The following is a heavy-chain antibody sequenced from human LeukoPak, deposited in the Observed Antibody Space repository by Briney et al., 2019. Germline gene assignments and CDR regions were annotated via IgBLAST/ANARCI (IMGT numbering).Heavy chain of an antibody. CDR3: ARVYCSGGTCSSYFDY. Sequence: GGSLRLSCAVSGFTFSSYWMSWVRQAPGKGLEWVANINQDGSAKYYVDSVKGRFTISRDNAKNSLYLQMNSLRVEDTAMYYCARVYCSGGTCSSYFDYWGQGTLVTVSS. V-gene: IGHV3-7*04. D-gene: IGHD2-15*01. CDR2: INQDGSAK. J-gene: IGHJ4*02. CDR1: GFTFSSYW.